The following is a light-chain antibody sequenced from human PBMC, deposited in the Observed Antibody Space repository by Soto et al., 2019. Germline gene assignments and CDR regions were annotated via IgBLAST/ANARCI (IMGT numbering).Light chain of an antibody. CDR3: AAWDDSLKGLV. V-gene: IGLV2-8*01. CDR1: SSDVGGYNY. J-gene: IGLJ3*02. CDR2: EVT. Sequence: QSVLTQPPSASGSPGQSVTISCTGTSSDVGGYNYVSWYQQHPGKAPKLMIYEVTKRPSGIPDRFSGSKSGASASLAISGLQSEDESDYYCAAWDDSLKGLVFGGGTKVTV.